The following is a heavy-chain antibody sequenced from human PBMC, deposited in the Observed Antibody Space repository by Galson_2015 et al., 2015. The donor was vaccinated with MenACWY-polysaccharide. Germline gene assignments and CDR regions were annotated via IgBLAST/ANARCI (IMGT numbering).Heavy chain of an antibody. CDR3: ARDPKQKVTRVLRGRFAY. CDR2: INTNTGNP. CDR1: GYTFTSYA. Sequence: SVKVSCKASGYTFTSYAMNWVRQAPGQGLEWMGWINTNTGNPTYAQGFTGRVVFSLDTSVSTAYLQISSLKAEDTAVYYCARDPKQKVTRVLRGRFAYGGQGTLVTVSS. V-gene: IGHV7-4-1*02. D-gene: IGHD3-16*01. J-gene: IGHJ4*02.